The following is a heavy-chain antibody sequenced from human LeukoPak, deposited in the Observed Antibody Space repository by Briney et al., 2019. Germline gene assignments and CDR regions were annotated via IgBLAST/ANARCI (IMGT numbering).Heavy chain of an antibody. CDR3: ARVGDQQQPLTWFDP. D-gene: IGHD6-13*01. Sequence: PSQTLSLTCTVSGGSISSGGYYWSWIRQPPGKGLGWIGYIYHSGSTYYNPSLKSRVTISVDRSKNQFSLKLSSVTAADTAVYYCARVGDQQQPLTWFDPWGQGTLVTVSS. CDR1: GGSISSGGYY. V-gene: IGHV4-30-2*01. J-gene: IGHJ5*02. CDR2: IYHSGST.